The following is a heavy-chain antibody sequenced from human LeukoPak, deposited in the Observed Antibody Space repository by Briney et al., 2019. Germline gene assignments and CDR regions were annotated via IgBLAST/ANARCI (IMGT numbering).Heavy chain of an antibody. J-gene: IGHJ4*02. V-gene: IGHV4-59*01. CDR3: ARVYSSSWDIDY. CDR2: IYYSGST. Sequence: PSETLSLTCTVSGGSISSYYWSWIRQPPGKGLEWIGYIYYSGSTNYNPSLKSRVTISVDTSKNQFSLKLSSVTAADTAVYYCARVYSSSWDIDYWGQGTLVTVSS. D-gene: IGHD6-13*01. CDR1: GGSISSYY.